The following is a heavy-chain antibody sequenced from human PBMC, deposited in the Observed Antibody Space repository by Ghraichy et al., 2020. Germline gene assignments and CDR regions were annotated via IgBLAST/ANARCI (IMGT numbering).Heavy chain of an antibody. V-gene: IGHV3-20*01. CDR2: INWNGGNT. D-gene: IGHD3-10*01. Sequence: GGSLRLSCAASGFSFDDHGMSWVRQAPGKGLEWVSGINWNGGNTDYADSVRGRFTISRDNAKNSLYLQMNSLRAEDTALYHCARVGTTMLRGPFDYWGQGTLVTVSS. J-gene: IGHJ4*02. CDR3: ARVGTTMLRGPFDY. CDR1: GFSFDDHG.